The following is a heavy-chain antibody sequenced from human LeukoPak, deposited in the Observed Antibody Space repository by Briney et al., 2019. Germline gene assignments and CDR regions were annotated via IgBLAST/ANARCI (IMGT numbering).Heavy chain of an antibody. CDR3: ARRPWLQAFGY. D-gene: IGHD5-24*01. J-gene: IGHJ4*02. Sequence: SETLSLTCTVSGGSISSGGYYWSWIRQPPGKGLEWIGEINHSGSTNYNPSLKSRVTISVDTSKNQFSLKLSSVTAADTAVYYCARRPWLQAFGYWGQGTLVTVSS. CDR1: GGSISSGGYY. V-gene: IGHV4-39*07. CDR2: INHSGST.